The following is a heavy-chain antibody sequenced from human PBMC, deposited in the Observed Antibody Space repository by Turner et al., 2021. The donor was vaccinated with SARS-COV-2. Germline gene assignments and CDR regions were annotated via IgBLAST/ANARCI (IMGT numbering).Heavy chain of an antibody. CDR1: GFTFSSYA. J-gene: IGHJ6*02. CDR3: ARDHWGNVVVVTAIHYYYGMDV. Sequence: QVQLVESGGGVVQPGRSLRPSCAASGFTFSSYAMHWVRQAPGKGLEWVAVISYDGSNKYYADSVKGRFTISRDNSKNTLYLRMNSLRAEDTAVYYCARDHWGNVVVVTAIHYYYGMDVWGQGTTVTVSS. V-gene: IGHV3-30-3*01. D-gene: IGHD2-21*02. CDR2: ISYDGSNK.